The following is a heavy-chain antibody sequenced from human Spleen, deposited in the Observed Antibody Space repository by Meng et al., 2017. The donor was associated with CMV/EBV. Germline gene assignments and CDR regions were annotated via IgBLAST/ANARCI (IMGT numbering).Heavy chain of an antibody. CDR3: AKDVYDSSGYYYDY. CDR2: IWYDGSKK. D-gene: IGHD3-22*01. Sequence: AFGFTFSSYGMHWVRQAPGKGLEWVAVIWYDGSKKYYADSVKSRFTISRDNSKNTLYLQMNSLRAEDTAVYYCAKDVYDSSGYYYDYWGQGTLVTVSS. V-gene: IGHV3-33*06. J-gene: IGHJ4*02. CDR1: GFTFSSYG.